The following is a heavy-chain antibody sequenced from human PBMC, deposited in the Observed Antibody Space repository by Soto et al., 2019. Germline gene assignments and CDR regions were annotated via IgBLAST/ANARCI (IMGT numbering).Heavy chain of an antibody. D-gene: IGHD6-19*01. CDR1: GGSVSSGSYY. J-gene: IGHJ1*01. CDR3: AREMAGALDC. V-gene: IGHV4-61*01. CDR2: ISYSGST. Sequence: SETLSLTCTVSGGSVSSGSYYWRWIRQPPGKGLEWIGYISYSGSTNYNPSLKSRVTISVDRSKNQFSLKLSSVTAADTAVYYCAREMAGALDCWGQGTLVTVSS.